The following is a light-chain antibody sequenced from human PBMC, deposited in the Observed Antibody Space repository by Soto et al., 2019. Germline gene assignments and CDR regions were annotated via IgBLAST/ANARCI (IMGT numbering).Light chain of an antibody. Sequence: QSVLTQPPSVSGAPGQRVTISCTGANSNIGAGYEVHWYQQLPGTAPKVLIYGNNNRPSGIPDRFSGSKSGTSASLAISGLQAEDEADYYCQSYDSSLSGYVFGTGTKLTV. CDR1: NSNIGAGYE. V-gene: IGLV1-40*01. CDR2: GNN. J-gene: IGLJ1*01. CDR3: QSYDSSLSGYV.